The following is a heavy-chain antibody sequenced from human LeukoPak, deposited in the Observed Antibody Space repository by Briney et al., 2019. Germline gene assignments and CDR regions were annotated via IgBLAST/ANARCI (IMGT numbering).Heavy chain of an antibody. J-gene: IGHJ4*02. CDR1: GFTFSSYW. Sequence: PGGSLRLSCAASGFTFSSYWMHWVRQDPGKGLVWVSHINNDGSITNYADSVKGRFTISRDNAKNSLYLQMNSLRAEDTAVYYCARGAWGSSGYPGYYWGQGTLVTVSS. D-gene: IGHD3-22*01. CDR3: ARGAWGSSGYPGYY. CDR2: INNDGSIT. V-gene: IGHV3-74*01.